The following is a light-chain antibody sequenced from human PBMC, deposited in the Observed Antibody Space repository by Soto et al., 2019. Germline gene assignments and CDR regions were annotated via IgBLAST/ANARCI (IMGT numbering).Light chain of an antibody. CDR2: AAS. CDR3: LQDYNYPRT. Sequence: IQMTQSPSTLSASVGDRVTITCRASQSITNWLAWYQQKPGKAPKLLIYAASSLQSGVPSRFSGSGSGTDFTLTISSLQPEEFATYDCLQDYNYPRTFGQGTKVDIK. V-gene: IGKV1-6*01. CDR1: QSITNW. J-gene: IGKJ1*01.